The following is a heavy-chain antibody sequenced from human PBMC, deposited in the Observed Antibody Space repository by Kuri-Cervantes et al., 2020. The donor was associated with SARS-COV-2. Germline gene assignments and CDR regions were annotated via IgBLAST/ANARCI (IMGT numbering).Heavy chain of an antibody. CDR2: INHSGST. Sequence: SETLSPTCAVYGGSFSGYYWSWIRQPPGKGLEWIGEINHSGSTNYNPSLKSRVTISVDTSKNQFSLKLSSVTAADTAVYYCARGGVDTAMGADYWGQGTLVTVSS. D-gene: IGHD5-18*01. CDR1: GGSFSGYY. V-gene: IGHV4-34*01. CDR3: ARGGVDTAMGADY. J-gene: IGHJ4*02.